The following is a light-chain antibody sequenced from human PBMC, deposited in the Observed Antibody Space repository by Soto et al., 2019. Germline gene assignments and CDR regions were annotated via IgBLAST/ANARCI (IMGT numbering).Light chain of an antibody. CDR1: QSVRNNF. J-gene: IGKJ2*01. Sequence: EIVLTQSPGTLSLSPGERATLSCRASQSVRNNFLSWYHQRPGQAPRLLIYLASTRAAGIPDRFSGSGSGTDFTLTISRLEPEDFAVYYCQQYGDSPPRYTFGQGTKLEI. CDR3: QQYGDSPPRYT. CDR2: LAS. V-gene: IGKV3-20*01.